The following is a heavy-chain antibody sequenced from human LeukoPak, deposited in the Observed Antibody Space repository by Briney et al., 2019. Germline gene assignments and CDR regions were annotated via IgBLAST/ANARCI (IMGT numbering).Heavy chain of an antibody. Sequence: NPGGSLRLSCAASGFAFRTYSMNWVRQAPGKGLEWVSSISSSSSNIYYADSVRGRFTISRDNAKNSLYLQMNSLRVEDTAVYYCARDFCGGGSCYFAGAFDIWGQGTMVTVFS. D-gene: IGHD2-15*01. CDR2: ISSSSSNI. J-gene: IGHJ3*02. CDR1: GFAFRTYS. V-gene: IGHV3-21*01. CDR3: ARDFCGGGSCYFAGAFDI.